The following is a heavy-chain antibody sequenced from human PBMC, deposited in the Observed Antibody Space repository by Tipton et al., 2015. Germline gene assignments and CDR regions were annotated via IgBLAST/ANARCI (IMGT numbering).Heavy chain of an antibody. V-gene: IGHV3-23*01. CDR3: AKDQSEGAYDFWTGNYFHYGMDV. D-gene: IGHD3-3*01. CDR1: GFTFSIYA. J-gene: IGHJ6*02. CDR2: ISGTGVNT. Sequence: GSLRLSCAASGFTFSIYAMNWVRQAPGKGLEWVSVISGTGVNTYYTDSVKGRFTISRDNSRNTLYLQMNSLKAEDTAVYYCAKDQSEGAYDFWTGNYFHYGMDVWGQGTTVTVSS.